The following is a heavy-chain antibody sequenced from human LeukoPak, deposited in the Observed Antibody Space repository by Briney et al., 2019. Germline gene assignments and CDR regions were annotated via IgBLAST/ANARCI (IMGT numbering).Heavy chain of an antibody. D-gene: IGHD1-26*01. J-gene: IGHJ3*02. CDR1: GYTFTGYY. V-gene: IGHV1-2*02. CDR2: INPNSGGT. Sequence: ASVKVSCKASGYTFTGYYMHWVRQAPGQGLEWMGWINPNSGGTNYAQKFQGRVTMTRDTSISTAYMELSRLRSDDTAVYYCARGWVVGANDYDAFDIWGQGTMVTVSS. CDR3: ARGWVVGANDYDAFDI.